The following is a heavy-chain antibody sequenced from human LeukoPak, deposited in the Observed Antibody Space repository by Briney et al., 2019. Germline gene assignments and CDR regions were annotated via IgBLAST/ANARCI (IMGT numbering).Heavy chain of an antibody. CDR3: ARTRDGPFAY. V-gene: IGHV3-48*03. CDR1: GFTFSSYA. Sequence: GGSLRLSCAASGFTFSSYAMNWVRQAPGKGLEWLSHISNSGSSIQYADSVKGRFTISRDNAKNSLYLQMNSLRVEGTAVYYCARTRDGPFAYWGQGTLVTVSS. J-gene: IGHJ4*02. D-gene: IGHD5-24*01. CDR2: ISNSGSSI.